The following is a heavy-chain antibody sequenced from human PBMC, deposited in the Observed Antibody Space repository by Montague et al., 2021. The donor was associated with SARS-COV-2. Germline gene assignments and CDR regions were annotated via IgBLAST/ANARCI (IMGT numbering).Heavy chain of an antibody. CDR3: AHSYGDYLFDY. D-gene: IGHD4-17*01. V-gene: IGHV2-5*02. J-gene: IGHJ4*02. Sequence: PALVKPTQTLTLTCTSGVGVGWIRQPPGKALEWLALIYCDDDKPYSPSLKGRLTITKDTSKNQVVLTMTNMDPVDTATYYCAHSYGDYLFDYWGQGTLVTVSS. CDR1: SGVG. CDR2: IYCDDDK.